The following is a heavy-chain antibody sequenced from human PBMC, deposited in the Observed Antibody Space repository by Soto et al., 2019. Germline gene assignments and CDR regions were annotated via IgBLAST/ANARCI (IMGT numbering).Heavy chain of an antibody. CDR2: INAGNGNT. J-gene: IGHJ4*02. CDR3: SRSIVLVSALDY. CDR1: GYTFTSYA. D-gene: IGHD2-21*02. V-gene: IGHV1-3*01. Sequence: QVQLVQSGAEVKKPGASVKVSCKASGYTFTSYAMHWVRQAPGQRLEWMGWINAGNGNTKYSQKFQGRVTITRDTSASTAYMELGSMRSEDTAVYYCSRSIVLVSALDYWGQGTLVTVSS.